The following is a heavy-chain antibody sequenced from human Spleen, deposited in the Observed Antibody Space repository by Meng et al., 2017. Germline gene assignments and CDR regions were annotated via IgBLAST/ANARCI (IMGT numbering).Heavy chain of an antibody. CDR3: AKVEYKSGAYYFDY. CDR1: GFTFSSYW. V-gene: IGHV3-74*01. D-gene: IGHD3-10*01. CDR2: INSDASST. Sequence: GESLKISCAASGFTFSSYWMHWVRQAPGKGLVWVSRINSDASSTNYADSVKGRFTISRDNAKNTLYLQMNSLRPEDTALYYCAKVEYKSGAYYFDYWGQGTLVTVSS. J-gene: IGHJ4*02.